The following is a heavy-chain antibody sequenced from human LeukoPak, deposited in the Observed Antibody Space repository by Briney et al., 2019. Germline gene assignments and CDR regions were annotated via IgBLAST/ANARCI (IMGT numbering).Heavy chain of an antibody. CDR3: ARDGWSGELFEWFDP. CDR2: ISSSSGYI. CDR1: GFTFSSYS. V-gene: IGHV3-21*01. Sequence: GGSLRLSCAASGFTFSSYSMNWVRQAPGKGLEWVSSISSSSGYIYYADPVKDRFTISRDNAKNSLYLQINSLRAEDTAVYYCARDGWSGELFEWFDPWGQGTLVTVSS. D-gene: IGHD3-10*01. J-gene: IGHJ5*02.